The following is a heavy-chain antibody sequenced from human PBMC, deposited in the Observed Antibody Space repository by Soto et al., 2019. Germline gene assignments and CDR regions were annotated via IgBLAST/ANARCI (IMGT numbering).Heavy chain of an antibody. D-gene: IGHD6-19*01. CDR3: ARASGWYLDY. CDR1: GGTFSSSS. Sequence: QVQLVQSGAEVKKPGSSVKVSCKASGGTFSSSSISWVRQAPGQGLEWMGWINAGNGNTKYSQKFQGRVTLTRDTSANTAYMELSSLRSEDTAVYYCARASGWYLDYWGQGTLVTVSS. J-gene: IGHJ4*02. V-gene: IGHV1-3*01. CDR2: INAGNGNT.